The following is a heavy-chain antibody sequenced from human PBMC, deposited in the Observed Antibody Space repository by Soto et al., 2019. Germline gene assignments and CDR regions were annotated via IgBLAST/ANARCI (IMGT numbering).Heavy chain of an antibody. J-gene: IGHJ4*02. D-gene: IGHD6-19*01. CDR3: AKARGPPRQWLIDPFDY. Sequence: QVQLVESGGGVVQPGRSLRVSCAASGFTFSIYAMHWVRQAPGTGLEWVAVISYDGTKTYYADSVKGRFTISRDNSKNTVYLQMNSLRDEDTAVSYFAKARGPPRQWLIDPFDYWGQGTVVTVSP. V-gene: IGHV3-30*18. CDR2: ISYDGTKT. CDR1: GFTFSIYA.